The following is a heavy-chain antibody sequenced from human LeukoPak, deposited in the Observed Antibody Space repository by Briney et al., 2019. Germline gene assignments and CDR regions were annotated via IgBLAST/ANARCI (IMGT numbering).Heavy chain of an antibody. CDR3: ARDLASYSSSWYSKRPIDY. J-gene: IGHJ4*02. Sequence: PGGSLRLSCAASGFTFSNAWMSWVRQAPGKGLEWVANINQDGSEKYFVDSVKGRFTISRDNAKNSLYLQMNSLRAEDTAVYYCARDLASYSSSWYSKRPIDYWGQGTLVTVSS. V-gene: IGHV3-7*01. CDR2: INQDGSEK. CDR1: GFTFSNAW. D-gene: IGHD6-13*01.